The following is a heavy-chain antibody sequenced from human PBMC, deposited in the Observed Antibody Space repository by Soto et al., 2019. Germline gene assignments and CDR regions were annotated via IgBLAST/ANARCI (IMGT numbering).Heavy chain of an antibody. Sequence: QLQLQESGSGLVKPSQTLSLTCAVSGGSISSGGYSWSWIRQPPGKGLEWIGYIYHSGSTYYNPSLKSRVTRSVDRSKNQSSLKLSSVTAADTAVYYCARAALGYYYYGMDVWGQGTTVTVSS. V-gene: IGHV4-30-2*01. CDR1: GGSISSGGYS. J-gene: IGHJ6*02. CDR2: IYHSGST. CDR3: ARAALGYYYYGMDV.